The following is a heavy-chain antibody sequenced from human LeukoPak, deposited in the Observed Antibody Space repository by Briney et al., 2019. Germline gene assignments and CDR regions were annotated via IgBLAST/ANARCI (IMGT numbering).Heavy chain of an antibody. CDR1: GFTFSSYA. V-gene: IGHV3-23*01. CDR2: ISGSGGST. J-gene: IGHJ4*02. CDR3: AKDKGRFIIVVPAVGPYFDY. D-gene: IGHD2-2*01. Sequence: PGGSLRLSCAASGFTFSSYAMSWVRQAPGKGLEWVSAISGSGGSTYYADSVKGRFTISRDNSKNTLYLQMNSLRVEDTAVYYCAKDKGRFIIVVPAVGPYFDYWGQGTLVTVSS.